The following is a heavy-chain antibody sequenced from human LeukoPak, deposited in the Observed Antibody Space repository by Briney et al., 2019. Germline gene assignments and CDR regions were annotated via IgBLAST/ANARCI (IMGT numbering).Heavy chain of an antibody. CDR3: ARTPPRIAAADY. D-gene: IGHD6-13*01. CDR1: GFTFSSYG. V-gene: IGHV3-30*03. Sequence: PGGSLRLSCAASGFTFSSYGMHWVRQAPGKGLEWVAVISYDGSNKYYADSVKGRFTISRDNSKNTLYLQMNSLRTEDTAVYYCARTPPRIAAADYWGQGTLVTVSS. J-gene: IGHJ4*02. CDR2: ISYDGSNK.